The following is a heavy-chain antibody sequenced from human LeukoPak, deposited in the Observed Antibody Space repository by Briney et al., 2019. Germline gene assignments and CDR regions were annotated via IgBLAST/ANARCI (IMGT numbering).Heavy chain of an antibody. CDR3: ARDRYYFDY. J-gene: IGHJ4*02. V-gene: IGHV4-34*01. CDR2: INHSGST. CDR1: GGSFSGYY. Sequence: PSETLSLTCAVYGGSFSGYYWSWIRQPPGKGLAWIGEINHSGSTNYNPSLKSRVTISVDTSKNQFSLKLSSVTAADTAVYYCARDRYYFDYWGQGTLVTVSS.